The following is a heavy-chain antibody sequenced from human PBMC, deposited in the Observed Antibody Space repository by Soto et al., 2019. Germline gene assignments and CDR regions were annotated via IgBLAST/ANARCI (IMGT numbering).Heavy chain of an antibody. CDR2: IKSKTDGGKT. CDR1: GFTFSNAW. J-gene: IGHJ4*02. V-gene: IGHV3-15*01. CDR3: TTGPSRDY. Sequence: GGSLRLSCAASGFTFSNAWMSWVRQAPGKGLEWVGCIKSKTDGGKTDYAAPVKSRFTISKDDSKNTLYLQMNSLKTEETAVYYCTTGPSRDYWGQGTLVTVSS. D-gene: IGHD2-2*01.